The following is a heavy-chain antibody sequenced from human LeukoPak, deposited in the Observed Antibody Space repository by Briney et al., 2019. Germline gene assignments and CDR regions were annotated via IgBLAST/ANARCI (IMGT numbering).Heavy chain of an antibody. V-gene: IGHV3-7*01. D-gene: IGHD3-3*01. CDR2: IKQDGGET. CDR3: ARENYDFWSGYLYYYYYMDV. Sequence: GGSLRLSCAASGFTFSSYWMSWVRQAPGKGLEWVANIKQDGGETFYVDSVKGRFTISRDNAKNSLYLQMNSLRAEDTAVYYCARENYDFWSGYLYYYYYMDVWGQGTLVTVSS. J-gene: IGHJ6*03. CDR1: GFTFSSYW.